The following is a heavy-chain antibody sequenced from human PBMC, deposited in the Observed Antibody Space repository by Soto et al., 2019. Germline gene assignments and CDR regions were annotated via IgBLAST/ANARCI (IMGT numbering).Heavy chain of an antibody. CDR3: ARELSGDDWSGYYTGMGY. J-gene: IGHJ4*02. D-gene: IGHD3-3*01. V-gene: IGHV3-30-3*01. CDR1: GFTFSSYA. Sequence: GGSLRLSCAASGFTFSSYAMHWVRQAPGKGLEWVAVISYDGSNKYYADSVKGRFTISRDNSKNTLYLQMNSLRAEDTAVYYCARELSGDDWSGYYTGMGYWGQGTLVTVSS. CDR2: ISYDGSNK.